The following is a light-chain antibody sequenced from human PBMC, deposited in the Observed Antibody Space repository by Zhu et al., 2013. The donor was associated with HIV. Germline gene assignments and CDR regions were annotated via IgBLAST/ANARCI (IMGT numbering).Light chain of an antibody. Sequence: NVLAQSPGTLSLSPGERATLSCRASQSVSSYLAWYRQKPGQAPRLLIYGASTRATDIPDRFSGSGSGTDFTLTISRLEPEDSAVYYCQQYGSSPRTFGQGTKVEIK. CDR2: GAS. CDR3: QQYGSSPRT. CDR1: QSVSSY. V-gene: IGKV3-20*01. J-gene: IGKJ1*01.